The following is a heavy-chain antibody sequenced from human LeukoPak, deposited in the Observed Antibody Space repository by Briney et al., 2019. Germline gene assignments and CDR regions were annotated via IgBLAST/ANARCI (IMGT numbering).Heavy chain of an antibody. CDR3: ARHRTGPGTIFPLRRPYYYMDV. CDR2: IYYSGST. Sequence: SETLSLTCTVSGGSISSSSYYWGWIRQPPGKGLEWFGRIYYSGSTYYHPSLKSRVNISVDTCKNPFSLKLSSVTAADTAVYYCARHRTGPGTIFPLRRPYYYMDVWGKGTTVTISS. D-gene: IGHD3-9*01. J-gene: IGHJ6*03. CDR1: GGSISSSSYY. V-gene: IGHV4-39*01.